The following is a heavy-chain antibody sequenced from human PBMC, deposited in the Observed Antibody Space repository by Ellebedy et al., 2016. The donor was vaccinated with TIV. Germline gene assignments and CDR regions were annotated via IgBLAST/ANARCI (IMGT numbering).Heavy chain of an antibody. CDR3: ARRRGLDYFDY. V-gene: IGHV3-23*01. CDR1: GFTFSSYA. J-gene: IGHJ4*02. Sequence: GESLKISCAASGFTFSSYAMNWVRQTPGKGLEWVSGISGNGGRAFYADSVKGRFTISRDNRENTLSLHMNSLTGGDTAVYFCARRRGLDYFDYWGQGALVTVSS. CDR2: ISGNGGRA.